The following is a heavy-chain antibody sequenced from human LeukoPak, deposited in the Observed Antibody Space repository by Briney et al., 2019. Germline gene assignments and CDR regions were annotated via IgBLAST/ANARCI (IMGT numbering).Heavy chain of an antibody. Sequence: SETLSLTCTVPGYSLSSGFFCDWIRQSPGKGLEWIGSFSHRGGSYHNPSLKSRVTISVDTSKNQFSLKLLSVTAADTAVYYCARAQDFSDSSGPNYLDFWGQGILVTVSS. D-gene: IGHD3-22*01. CDR2: FSHRGGS. V-gene: IGHV4-38-2*02. CDR3: ARAQDFSDSSGPNYLDF. CDR1: GYSLSSGFF. J-gene: IGHJ4*02.